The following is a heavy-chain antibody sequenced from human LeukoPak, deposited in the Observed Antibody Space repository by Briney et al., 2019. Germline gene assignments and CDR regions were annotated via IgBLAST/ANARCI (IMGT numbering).Heavy chain of an antibody. V-gene: IGHV4-39*07. CDR3: ARDLDTTVTMKGMDV. CDR2: IYYSGNT. Sequence: KPSETLSLTCTVSGVSISSSNSYWGWIRQPPGKGLEWIGSIYYSGNTYYNASLKSQVSISIDTSKNQFSLKLSSVTAADMAVYYCARDLDTTVTMKGMDVWGKGTTVTVSS. CDR1: GVSISSSNSY. J-gene: IGHJ6*04. D-gene: IGHD4-17*01.